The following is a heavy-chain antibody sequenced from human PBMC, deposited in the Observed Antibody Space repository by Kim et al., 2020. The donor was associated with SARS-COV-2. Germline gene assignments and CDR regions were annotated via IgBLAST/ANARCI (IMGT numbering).Heavy chain of an antibody. Sequence: GGSLRLSCAVSEFTFTNDWPYWVRQAPGKGLEWVANIKPDGSEKYYMDSVKGRFSISRDNTKQLVYLQMNSLRAEDTAVYYCASRILGGQGTLVTVSS. J-gene: IGHJ4*02. CDR2: IKPDGSEK. V-gene: IGHV3-7*01. CDR1: EFTFTNDW. D-gene: IGHD3-3*02. CDR3: ASRIL.